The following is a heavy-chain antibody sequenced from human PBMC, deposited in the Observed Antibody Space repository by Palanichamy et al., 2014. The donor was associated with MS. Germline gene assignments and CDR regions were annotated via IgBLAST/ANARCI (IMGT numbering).Heavy chain of an antibody. CDR3: TTDPPAYCGGDSYL. CDR1: GFTFSNAW. CDR2: IKSKTDGGTT. D-gene: IGHD2-21*02. J-gene: IGHJ4*02. V-gene: IGHV3-15*07. Sequence: EVQLVESGGGLVKPGGSLRLSCAASGFTFSNAWMNWVRQAPGKGLEWVGRIKSKTDGGTTDYAAPVKGRFTISRDDSKNTLYLQMNSLKTEDTAVYYCTTDPPAYCGGDSYLGGQGTLVTVSS.